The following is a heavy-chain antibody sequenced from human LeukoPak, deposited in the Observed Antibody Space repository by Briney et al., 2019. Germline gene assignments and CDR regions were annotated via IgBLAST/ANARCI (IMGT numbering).Heavy chain of an antibody. V-gene: IGHV3-21*01. Sequence: GGSLRLSCTASGFTFSSYSMNWVRQAPGKGLEWVSSISSTSSYIYYADSMKGRFTISRDNAKNSLYLQMNSLRAEDTAVYYCARVEAWQWLARLDPSPFDHWGQGTLVTVSS. J-gene: IGHJ4*02. CDR3: ARVEAWQWLARLDPSPFDH. CDR1: GFTFSSYS. CDR2: ISSTSSYI. D-gene: IGHD6-19*01.